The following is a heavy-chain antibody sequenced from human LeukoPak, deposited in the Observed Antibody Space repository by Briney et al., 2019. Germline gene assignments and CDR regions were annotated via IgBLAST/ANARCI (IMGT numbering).Heavy chain of an antibody. Sequence: SETLSLTCTISGGSFSSYYWSWIRQPPGKGLEWIGYIYYSGSTNYNPSLKSRVTISVDTSKNQFSLKLSSVTAADTAVYYCARVTTVTWYYFDYWGQGTLVTVSS. D-gene: IGHD4-17*01. J-gene: IGHJ4*02. CDR2: IYYSGST. CDR1: GGSFSSYY. V-gene: IGHV4-59*01. CDR3: ARVTTVTWYYFDY.